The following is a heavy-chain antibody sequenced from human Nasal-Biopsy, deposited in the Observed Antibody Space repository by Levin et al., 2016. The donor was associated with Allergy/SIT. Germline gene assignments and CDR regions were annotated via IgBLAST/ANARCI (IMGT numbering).Heavy chain of an antibody. CDR3: VRGRNYYDASGPGAY. D-gene: IGHD3-22*01. CDR2: ISSGSGYI. CDR1: GFDFSSYT. V-gene: IGHV3-21*06. J-gene: IGHJ4*02. Sequence: GESLKISCVASGFDFSSYTINWVRQAPGKGLEWVSSISSGSGYIYYADSVEGRFTISRDNAKNSLDLQMSSLRAEDTAVYYCVRGRNYYDASGPGAYWGQGSLVSVSS.